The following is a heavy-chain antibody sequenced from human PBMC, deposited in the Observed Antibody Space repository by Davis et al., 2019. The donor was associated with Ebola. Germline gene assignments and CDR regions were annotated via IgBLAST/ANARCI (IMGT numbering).Heavy chain of an antibody. CDR3: ARDNSDSSAYTWMDS. V-gene: IGHV1-2*06. J-gene: IGHJ4*02. CDR2: INPNSGGT. Sequence: ASVKVSCKASGYTFTSYGISWVRLAPGQGLEWMGRINPNSGGTRYAQNFQGRVAMTRDTSISTAYMELSSLRSDDTAVYYCARDNSDSSAYTWMDSWGQGTLVSVSS. D-gene: IGHD6-6*01. CDR1: GYTFTSYG.